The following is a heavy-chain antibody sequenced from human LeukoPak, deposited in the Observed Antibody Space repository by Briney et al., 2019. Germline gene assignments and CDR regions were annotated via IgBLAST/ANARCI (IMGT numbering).Heavy chain of an antibody. J-gene: IGHJ4*02. V-gene: IGHV3-15*01. CDR2: IKSKTDGGTT. CDR3: TTDRFREFLFDY. CDR1: GFTFSNAW. Sequence: SGGSLRLSCAASGFTFSNAWMSWVRQAPGKGLEWVGLIKSKTDGGTTDYAAPVKGRFTISRHDSKNTLYLQINSLKTEDTAVYYCTTDRFREFLFDYWGQGTLVTVSS. D-gene: IGHD3-10*01.